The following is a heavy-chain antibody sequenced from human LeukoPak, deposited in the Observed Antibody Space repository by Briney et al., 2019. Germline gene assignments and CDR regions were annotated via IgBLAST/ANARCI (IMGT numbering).Heavy chain of an antibody. J-gene: IGHJ5*02. Sequence: SETLSLTCTVSGGSISSYYWSWIRQPAGKGLEWIGRIYTSGSTNYNPSLKSRVTMSVDTSKNQFSLKLSSVTAADTAVYYCARGNVKYYYGSGSYYQNWFDPWGQGTLVTVSS. CDR3: ARGNVKYYYGSGSYYQNWFDP. D-gene: IGHD3-10*01. V-gene: IGHV4-4*07. CDR1: GGSISSYY. CDR2: IYTSGST.